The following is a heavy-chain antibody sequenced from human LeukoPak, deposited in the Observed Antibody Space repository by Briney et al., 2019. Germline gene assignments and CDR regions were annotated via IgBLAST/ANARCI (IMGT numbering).Heavy chain of an antibody. CDR2: MYDSGGT. CDR1: GGSISSNY. Sequence: PSETLSLTCTVSGGSISSNYWSWIRQPPGKGLEWIGYMYDSGGTKYNLSLKSRVIISVDTSKNQFSLKLSSVTAADTAVYYCARLESGVLGDPYYYDSSGYYYRGFFDTWGQGSLVTVSS. V-gene: IGHV4-59*08. J-gene: IGHJ5*02. D-gene: IGHD3-22*01. CDR3: ARLESGVLGDPYYYDSSGYYYRGFFDT.